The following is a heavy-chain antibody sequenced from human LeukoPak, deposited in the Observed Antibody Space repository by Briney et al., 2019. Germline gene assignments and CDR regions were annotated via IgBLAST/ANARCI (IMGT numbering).Heavy chain of an antibody. J-gene: IGHJ3*02. V-gene: IGHV3-21*01. CDR2: ISSSSSYI. CDR1: GFIVSTNY. Sequence: PGGSLRLSCAASGFIVSTNYMSWVRQAPGKGLEWVSSISSSSSYIYYADSVKGRFTISRDNAKNSLYLQMNSLRAEDTAVYYCARRYAFDIWGQGTMVTVSS. CDR3: ARRYAFDI.